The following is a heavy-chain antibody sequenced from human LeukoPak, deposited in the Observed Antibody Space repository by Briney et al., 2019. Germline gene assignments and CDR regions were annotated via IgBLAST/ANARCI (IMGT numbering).Heavy chain of an antibody. J-gene: IGHJ3*02. CDR3: ARRGAVANAFDI. D-gene: IGHD6-19*01. Sequence: PGGSLRLSCAASGFTFSSYWMHWVRQGPGKGLVWVSRIKSDGSSTSYADSVKDRFTISRDNAKNTMYLQMNSLRAEDTAVYYCARRGAVANAFDIWGQGTMVTVSS. CDR1: GFTFSSYW. CDR2: IKSDGSST. V-gene: IGHV3-74*01.